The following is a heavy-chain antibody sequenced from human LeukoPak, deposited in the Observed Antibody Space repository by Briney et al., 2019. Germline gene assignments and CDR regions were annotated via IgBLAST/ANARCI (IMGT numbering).Heavy chain of an antibody. CDR2: FHNSRTT. J-gene: IGHJ5*02. CDR3: ARGHLGLSP. CDR1: GGSISGYS. Sequence: SETLSFTCTVSGGSISGYSWTWIRQPPGQGLEWIGYFHNSRTTSYNPSLTGRVTISVDTAMDQISLKLNSVTAADTAVYYCARGHLGLSPWGQGTLVTVSS. V-gene: IGHV4-59*01. D-gene: IGHD3-10*01.